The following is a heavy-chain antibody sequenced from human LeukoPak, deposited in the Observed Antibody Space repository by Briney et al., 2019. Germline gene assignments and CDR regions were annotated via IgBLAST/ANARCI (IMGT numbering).Heavy chain of an antibody. Sequence: PSETLSLTCTVSGGSFEHYYWGWIRQPPGKGLEWIGSVYYSGSTDYSPSLKSRLTISADTSKNQFSLKLRSVSAADTAVYYCASHRRSHGSEYWGQGILVTVSS. CDR3: ASHRRSHGSEY. J-gene: IGHJ4*02. CDR1: GGSFEHYY. CDR2: VYYSGST. V-gene: IGHV4-59*01. D-gene: IGHD3-10*01.